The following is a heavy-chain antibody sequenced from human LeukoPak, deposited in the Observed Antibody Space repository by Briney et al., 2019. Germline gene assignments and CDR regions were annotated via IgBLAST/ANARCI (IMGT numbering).Heavy chain of an antibody. J-gene: IGHJ6*02. CDR2: IKQDGSEK. V-gene: IGHV3-7*03. CDR3: ARDVAIVAAAGYYYYGMDV. Sequence: GGSLRLSCAASGFTFSSYWMSWVRQAPGKGLEWVANIKQDGSEKYYVDFVKGRFTISRDNAKNSLYLQTNSLRAEDTAVYYCARDVAIVAAAGYYYYGMDVWGQGTTVTVSS. D-gene: IGHD6-13*01. CDR1: GFTFSSYW.